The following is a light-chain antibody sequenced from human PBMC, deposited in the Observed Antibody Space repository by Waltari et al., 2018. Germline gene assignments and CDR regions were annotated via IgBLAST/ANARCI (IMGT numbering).Light chain of an antibody. V-gene: IGKV3-20*01. CDR1: QSVSSSY. J-gene: IGKJ2*01. CDR3: QQYGSSLMYT. Sequence: TLSCRASQSVSSSYLAWYQQKPGQAPRLLIYGASSRATGIPDRFSGSGSGTDFTLTISRLEPEDFAVYYCQQYGSSLMYTFGQGTKLEIK. CDR2: GAS.